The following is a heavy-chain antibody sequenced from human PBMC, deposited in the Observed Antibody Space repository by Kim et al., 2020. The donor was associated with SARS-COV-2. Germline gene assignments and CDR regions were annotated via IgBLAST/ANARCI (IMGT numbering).Heavy chain of an antibody. Sequence: GGSLRLSCAASGFTFSGSAMHWVRQASGKGLEWVGRIRSKANSYATAYAASVKGRFTISRDDSKNAAYLQMNSLKTEDTAVYYCTRTGPSSGWPEDAFDIWGQGTMVTVSS. V-gene: IGHV3-73*01. CDR3: TRTGPSSGWPEDAFDI. CDR1: GFTFSGSA. CDR2: IRSKANSYAT. J-gene: IGHJ3*02. D-gene: IGHD6-19*01.